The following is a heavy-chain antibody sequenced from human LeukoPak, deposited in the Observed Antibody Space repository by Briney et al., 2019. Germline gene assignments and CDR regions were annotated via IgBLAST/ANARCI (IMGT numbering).Heavy chain of an antibody. J-gene: IGHJ4*02. Sequence: GGSLRLSCAASGFTFSSYAMSWVRQAPGKGLEWVSAISGSGGGTYYADSVRGRFTISRDNAKNSLYLQMSSLRAEDTAVYYCARDRPNWAFDYWGQGTLVTVSS. V-gene: IGHV3-23*01. D-gene: IGHD7-27*01. CDR1: GFTFSSYA. CDR2: ISGSGGGT. CDR3: ARDRPNWAFDY.